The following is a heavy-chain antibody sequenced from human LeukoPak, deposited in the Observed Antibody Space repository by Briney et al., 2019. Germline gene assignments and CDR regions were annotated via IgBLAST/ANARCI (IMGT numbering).Heavy chain of an antibody. V-gene: IGHV1-18*01. CDR2: ISAYNGNT. Sequence: ASVKVSCKASGYTFTSYGISWVRQAPGQGLEWMGWISAYNGNTNYAQKLQGRVTMTTDTSASTAYMELRSLRSDDTAVYYCARTVPAASLFDYWGQGTLVTVSS. J-gene: IGHJ4*02. CDR3: ARTVPAASLFDY. D-gene: IGHD6-13*01. CDR1: GYTFTSYG.